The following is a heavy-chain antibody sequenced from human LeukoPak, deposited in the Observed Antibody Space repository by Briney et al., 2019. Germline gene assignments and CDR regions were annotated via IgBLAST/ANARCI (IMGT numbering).Heavy chain of an antibody. CDR3: ARGRKYSAFDF. J-gene: IGHJ4*02. CDR1: GSTLDTYG. V-gene: IGHV1-18*01. CDR2: ISPNNGNT. Sequence: GASVKVSCKASGSTLDTYGIGWVRQAPGQRLEWLGWISPNNGNTNYAQKLRRRLIMTTDPSTNTIYMELKSLTSDDTAVYYCARGRKYSAFDFWGLGTLVTVSS. D-gene: IGHD6-6*01.